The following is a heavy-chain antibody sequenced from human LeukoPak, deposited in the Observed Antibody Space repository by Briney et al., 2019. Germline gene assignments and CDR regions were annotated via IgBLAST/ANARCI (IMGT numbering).Heavy chain of an antibody. D-gene: IGHD1-26*01. CDR2: ISSSSSYI. V-gene: IGHV3-21*01. CDR1: GFTFSSHS. CDR3: ARDPYSGSYHDY. J-gene: IGHJ4*02. Sequence: PGGSLRLSCVASGFTFSSHSMHTLRQAPGKGLEWFSSISSSSSYIYYAYSVRGRFTISRANAKNSLYLQMNSLRADDTAVYYCARDPYSGSYHDYWGQGTLVTVSS.